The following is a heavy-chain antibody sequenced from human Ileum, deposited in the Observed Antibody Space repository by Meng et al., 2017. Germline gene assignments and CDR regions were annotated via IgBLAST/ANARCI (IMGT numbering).Heavy chain of an antibody. Sequence: QVQLQQSGPGLVKPSQTLSLTWAISGDSVSSNSAAWNWFRQSPSRGLQWLGRTYYRSKWFNDYAVSVKSRITINPDTSKNQFSLQLNSVTPDDTAVFYCTRSSSHYSGHNYWGQGTLVTVSS. CDR3: TRSSSHYSGHNY. CDR2: TYYRSKWFN. J-gene: IGHJ4*02. CDR1: GDSVSSNSAA. V-gene: IGHV6-1*01. D-gene: IGHD4-23*01.